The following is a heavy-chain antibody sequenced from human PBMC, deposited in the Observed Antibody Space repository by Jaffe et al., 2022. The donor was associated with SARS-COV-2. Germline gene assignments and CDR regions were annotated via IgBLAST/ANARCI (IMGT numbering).Heavy chain of an antibody. V-gene: IGHV1-3*01. CDR1: GYTFTNYG. Sequence: QVLLVQSGAEVKKPGASVKVSCKASGYTFTNYGVHWVRQAPGQRLEWMGRIIAGTGVTKTSQRFQGRVTMTRDTAASTVFMDLSWLRSEDTAVYFCAAYSSSWYDHYFDSWGQGTPVTVSS. D-gene: IGHD6-13*01. CDR3: AAYSSSWYDHYFDS. CDR2: IIAGTGVT. J-gene: IGHJ4*02.